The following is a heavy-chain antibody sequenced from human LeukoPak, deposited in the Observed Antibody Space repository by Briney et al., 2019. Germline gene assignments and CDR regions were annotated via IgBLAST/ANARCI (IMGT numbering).Heavy chain of an antibody. CDR2: IKHSGST. D-gene: IGHD5-12*01. CDR3: ARGGKWLRFPSGY. V-gene: IGHV4-34*01. CDR1: GGSFSGYY. Sequence: SETLSLTCAVYGGSFSGYYWSWIRQPPGKGLEWIGEIKHSGSTNYNPTHESRLTISVDASNNQFCLNVSSVTAAYTAVYYCARGGKWLRFPSGYWVQETLVTVSS. J-gene: IGHJ4*02.